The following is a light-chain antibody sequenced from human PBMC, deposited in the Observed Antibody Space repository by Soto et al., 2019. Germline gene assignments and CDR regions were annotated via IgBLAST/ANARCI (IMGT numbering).Light chain of an antibody. J-gene: IGKJ3*01. V-gene: IGKV1-39*01. CDR3: QQSYGASFT. CDR2: VAS. CDR1: QTVSGN. Sequence: DVQLTQSPSSLSASVGDRVTITCRTSQTVSGNLHWYQQKPGQAPRLLIYVASHLQDGVPSRFRGGGSGRDFTLTITSLQPEDFATYYCQQSYGASFTFGPGTIVDI.